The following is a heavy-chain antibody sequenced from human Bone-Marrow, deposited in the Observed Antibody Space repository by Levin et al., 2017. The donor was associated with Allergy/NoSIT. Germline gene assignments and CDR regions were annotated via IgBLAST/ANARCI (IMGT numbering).Heavy chain of an antibody. CDR2: INHSGST. Sequence: NPGGSLRLSCAVYGGSFSDDQWSWIRQSPGKGLEWIGEINHSGSTNYNPSLKSRVTLSLDTPKNQFSLNLSSVTAADTAVYYCARVSKNYYYYYMDVWGKGTRSPSP. CDR1: GGSFSDDQ. V-gene: IGHV4-34*01. CDR3: ARVSKNYYYYYMDV. J-gene: IGHJ6*03.